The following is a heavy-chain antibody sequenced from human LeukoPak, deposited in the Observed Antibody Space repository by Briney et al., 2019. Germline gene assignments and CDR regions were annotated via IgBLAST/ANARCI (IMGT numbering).Heavy chain of an antibody. CDR1: GGSISSSSYY. V-gene: IGHV4-39*07. J-gene: IGHJ6*02. CDR2: IYYSGST. Sequence: PSETLSLTCTVSGGSISSSSYYWGWIRQPPGKGLEWIGSIYYSGSTYNNPSLKSRVTISVDTSKNQFSLKLSSVTAADTAVYYCARSDYYYGMDVWGQGTTVTVSS. CDR3: ARSDYYYGMDV.